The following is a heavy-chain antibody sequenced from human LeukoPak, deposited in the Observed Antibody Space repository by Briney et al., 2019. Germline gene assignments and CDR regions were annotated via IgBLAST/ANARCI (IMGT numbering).Heavy chain of an antibody. V-gene: IGHV3-23*01. D-gene: IGHD3-9*01. J-gene: IGHJ4*02. CDR3: AKVTVLRYFDWLLGY. Sequence: GGSLRLSCAASGFTFSSYGMSWVRQAPGKGLEWVSAISGSGGSTYYADSVKGRFTISRDNSKNTLYLQMNSLRAEDTAVYYCAKVTVLRYFDWLLGYWGQGTLVTVSS. CDR2: ISGSGGST. CDR1: GFTFSSYG.